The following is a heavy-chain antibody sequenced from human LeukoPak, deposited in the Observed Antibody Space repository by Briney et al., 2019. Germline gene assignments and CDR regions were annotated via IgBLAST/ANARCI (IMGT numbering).Heavy chain of an antibody. V-gene: IGHV3-23*01. Sequence: PGGSLRLSCAASGFTFSSYAMSWVRQAPGKGLEWVSAISGSGGTIYYADSVKGRFTISRDNSKNTLYLQMNSLRAEDTAVYYCARDLGGYDILTGSPGWGQGTLVTVSS. CDR1: GFTFSSYA. J-gene: IGHJ4*02. CDR3: ARDLGGYDILTGSPG. D-gene: IGHD3-9*01. CDR2: ISGSGGTI.